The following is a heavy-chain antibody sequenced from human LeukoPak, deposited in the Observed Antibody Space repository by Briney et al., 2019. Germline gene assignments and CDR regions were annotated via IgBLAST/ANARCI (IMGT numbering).Heavy chain of an antibody. Sequence: PGGSLRLSCAASGFTFNSYAMTWVRQAPGMGLEWVSTITGGGGGTYYADSVKGRFTISRDNSKNTLYLQMNSLRAEDTAIYYCAKGVRYDFWSGHDWGQGTLVTVSS. CDR2: ITGGGGGT. CDR1: GFTFNSYA. V-gene: IGHV3-23*01. CDR3: AKGVRYDFWSGHD. J-gene: IGHJ4*02. D-gene: IGHD3-3*01.